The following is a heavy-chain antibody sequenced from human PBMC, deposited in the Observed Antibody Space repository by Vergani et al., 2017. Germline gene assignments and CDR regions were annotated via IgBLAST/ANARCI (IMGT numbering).Heavy chain of an antibody. J-gene: IGHJ3*02. CDR1: GFTFSSYG. Sequence: QVQLVESGGGVVQPGRSLRLSCAASGFTFSSYGMHWVRQAPGKGLEWVAVIWYDGSNKYYGDSVKGRFTISRDNSKNTLYLQMNSLRAEDTAVYYCARKMYSSSSNAFDIWGQGTMVTVSS. CDR3: ARKMYSSSSNAFDI. D-gene: IGHD6-6*01. CDR2: IWYDGSNK. V-gene: IGHV3-33*01.